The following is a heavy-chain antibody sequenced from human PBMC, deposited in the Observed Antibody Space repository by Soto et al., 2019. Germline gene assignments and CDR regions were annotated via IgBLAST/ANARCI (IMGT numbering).Heavy chain of an antibody. V-gene: IGHV4-4*07. J-gene: IGHJ5*02. D-gene: IGHD5-18*01. CDR1: GGSIRSYY. Sequence: SETLSLTCNVSGGSIRSYYWSWIQQPAGKALEWIGRIYTSGTTNYNPSLKSRATILIDTSKNQFPLKLSSVTAADTAVYYCARDYGGYSHGYVDWFDPWGQGTLVTVS. CDR3: ARDYGGYSHGYVDWFDP. CDR2: IYTSGTT.